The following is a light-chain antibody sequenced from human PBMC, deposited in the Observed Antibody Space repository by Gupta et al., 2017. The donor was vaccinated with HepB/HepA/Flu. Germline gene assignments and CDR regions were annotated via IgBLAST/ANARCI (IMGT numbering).Light chain of an antibody. J-gene: IGKJ2*01. CDR3: QQSYSIPYT. Sequence: DIQMTQSSSSLSASVGDRVTITCRASHSISAYLNWYQQKPGRAPRLLIYGASNLQTGVPSRFSGSGSRTEFTLTISRLQPEDVATFYCQQSYSIPYTLGQGSKVEI. CDR1: HSISAY. CDR2: GAS. V-gene: IGKV1-39*01.